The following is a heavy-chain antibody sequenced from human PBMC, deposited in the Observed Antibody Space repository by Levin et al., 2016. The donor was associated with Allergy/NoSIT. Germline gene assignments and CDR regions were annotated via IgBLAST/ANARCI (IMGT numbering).Heavy chain of an antibody. CDR2: ISGDGGST. Sequence: WIRQPPGKGLEWVSLISGDGGSTYYADSVKGRFTISRDNSKNSLYLQMNSLRTEDTALYYCAKAGPNGYYDSSGYSHWGQGTLVTVSS. J-gene: IGHJ4*02. CDR3: AKAGPNGYYDSSGYSH. V-gene: IGHV3-43*02. D-gene: IGHD3-22*01.